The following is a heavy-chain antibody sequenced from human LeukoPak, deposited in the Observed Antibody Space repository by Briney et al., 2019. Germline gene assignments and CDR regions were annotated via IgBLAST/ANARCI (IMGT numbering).Heavy chain of an antibody. CDR2: ISASGDYT. J-gene: IGHJ4*02. V-gene: IGHV3-23*01. CDR1: GFTFSRSA. CDR3: AKGVRARIPHLFDH. D-gene: IGHD1-26*01. Sequence: GGSLRLSCVGSGFTFSRSAMTWVRQAPGQGLGWVSGISASGDYTFYADSVKGQVTIARDNSNNTLFLQMASLRPEDTAICYCAKGVRARIPHLFDHWRQGILVTVSS.